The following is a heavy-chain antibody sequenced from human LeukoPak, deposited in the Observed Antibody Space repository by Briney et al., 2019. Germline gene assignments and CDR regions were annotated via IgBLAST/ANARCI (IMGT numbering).Heavy chain of an antibody. CDR1: GYTFTSYG. CDR3: ARIKPYSSSTLVSWFDP. CDR2: MSAYKGET. V-gene: IGHV1-18*01. Sequence: ASVKVSCKASGYTFTSYGISWVLQAPGPGLEWMGGMSAYKGETNYAQKPLARVNMATDTSTSTAYMELSSLRSDDTAVYYCARIKPYSSSTLVSWFDPWGQGTLVTVSS. J-gene: IGHJ5*02. D-gene: IGHD6-6*01.